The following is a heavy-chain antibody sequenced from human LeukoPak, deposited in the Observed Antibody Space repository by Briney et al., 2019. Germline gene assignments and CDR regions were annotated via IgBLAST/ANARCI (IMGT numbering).Heavy chain of an antibody. V-gene: IGHV4-59*01. CDR2: IYYSEST. CDR3: ARGPNAEVRNAFDI. Sequence: SETLSLTCTVSGGSISSYYWSWIRQPPGKGLEWIGYIYYSESTNYNPSLKSRVTTSIDTSKNQFSLKLSSVTAADTAVYYCARGPNAEVRNAFDIWGQGTMVTVSS. J-gene: IGHJ3*02. CDR1: GGSISSYY. D-gene: IGHD4/OR15-4a*01.